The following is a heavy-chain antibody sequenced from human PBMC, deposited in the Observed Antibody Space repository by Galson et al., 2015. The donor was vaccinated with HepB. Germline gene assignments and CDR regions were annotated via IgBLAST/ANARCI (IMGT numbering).Heavy chain of an antibody. J-gene: IGHJ5*02. CDR2: ISSSSSTI. V-gene: IGHV3-48*01. Sequence: SLRLSCAASGFTFSSYSMNWVRQAPGKGLEWVSYISSSSSTIYYADSVKGRFTISRDNAKNSLYLQMNSLRAEDTAVYYCARGPRYSYGLNWFDPWGQGTLVTVPS. CDR1: GFTFSSYS. CDR3: ARGPRYSYGLNWFDP. D-gene: IGHD5-18*01.